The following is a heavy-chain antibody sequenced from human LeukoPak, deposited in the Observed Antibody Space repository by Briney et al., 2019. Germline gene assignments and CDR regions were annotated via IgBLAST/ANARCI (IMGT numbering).Heavy chain of an antibody. D-gene: IGHD5-18*01. J-gene: IGHJ6*02. CDR3: AREDRRGDSYGYNEYYYGMEV. CDR2: IKQDGSEK. CDR1: GFTFSSYW. V-gene: IGHV3-7*01. Sequence: GGSLRLSCAASGFTFSSYWMSWVRQAPGKGLEWVANIKQDGSEKYYVDSVKGRFTISRDNAKNSLSLRMNSLRAEDTAIYYCAREDRRGDSYGYNEYYYGMEVWGQGTTVTVSS.